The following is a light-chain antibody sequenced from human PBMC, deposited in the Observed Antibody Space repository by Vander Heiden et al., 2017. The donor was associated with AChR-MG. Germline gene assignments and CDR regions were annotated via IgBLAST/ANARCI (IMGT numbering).Light chain of an antibody. Sequence: QSVLTQPPSASGTPGQRVTISCSGSISNIGSNTVSWSHQLPGTAPKPLIYTNNQRPSGVPDRFSASKSGTSASLAISGLQSEDEADYACATWDDRLNCPVFGGGTKLTVL. V-gene: IGLV1-44*01. J-gene: IGLJ3*02. CDR2: TNN. CDR3: ATWDDRLNCPV. CDR1: ISNIGSNT.